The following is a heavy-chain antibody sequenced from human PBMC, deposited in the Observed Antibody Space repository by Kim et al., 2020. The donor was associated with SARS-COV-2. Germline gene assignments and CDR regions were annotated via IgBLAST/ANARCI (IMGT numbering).Heavy chain of an antibody. D-gene: IGHD6-19*01. CDR2: INTGKGNT. Sequence: ASVKVSCKASGYTFTSYAMHWVHQAPGQRLEWMGWINTGKGNTKTSKQFQGRVSITADTSASTAYMELSRLRTEDTAVYYCARAKEPWLAPDLGWLDPWGQGTLVTVSS. J-gene: IGHJ5*02. V-gene: IGHV1-3*04. CDR1: GYTFTSYA. CDR3: ARAKEPWLAPDLGWLDP.